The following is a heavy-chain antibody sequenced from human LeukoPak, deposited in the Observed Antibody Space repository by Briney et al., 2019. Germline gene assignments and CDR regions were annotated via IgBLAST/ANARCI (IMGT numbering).Heavy chain of an antibody. CDR2: IYHSGST. J-gene: IGHJ6*03. Sequence: SETLSLTCTVSGYSISTGYYWGWIRQPPGKGLEWSGSIYHSGSTYYNPSLKSRVTISVDTSKNQFSLKLSSVIAAATAVYYCARVDWLANHYYYMDVWGKGTTVTVSS. CDR1: GYSISTGYY. V-gene: IGHV4-38-2*02. CDR3: ARVDWLANHYYYMDV. D-gene: IGHD2-21*01.